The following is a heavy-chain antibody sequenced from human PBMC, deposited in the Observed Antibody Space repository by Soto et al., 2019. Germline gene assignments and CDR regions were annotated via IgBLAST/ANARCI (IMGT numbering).Heavy chain of an antibody. V-gene: IGHV4-34*01. D-gene: IGHD6-19*01. CDR2: INHSGST. J-gene: IGHJ4*02. Sequence: SETLSLTCAVYGGSFSGYYWSWIRQPPGKGLEWIGEINHSGSTNYNPSLKSRVTISVDTSKNQFSLKLSSVTAADTAVYYCARPKSIAVAGTGFDYWGQGTLVTVSS. CDR1: GGSFSGYY. CDR3: ARPKSIAVAGTGFDY.